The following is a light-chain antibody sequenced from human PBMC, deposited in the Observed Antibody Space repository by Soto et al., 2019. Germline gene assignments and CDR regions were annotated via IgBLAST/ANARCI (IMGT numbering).Light chain of an antibody. Sequence: QPVLTQPPSVSGAPGQRVTISCTGSSSNIGAGYDVHWYQQLPGTAPKLLIYGNINRPSGVPDRFAGSKSGTSASLAITGLQAEDEADYSCQSYDSSLSGYVFGTGTKLTVL. CDR2: GNI. CDR1: SSNIGAGYD. J-gene: IGLJ1*01. V-gene: IGLV1-40*01. CDR3: QSYDSSLSGYV.